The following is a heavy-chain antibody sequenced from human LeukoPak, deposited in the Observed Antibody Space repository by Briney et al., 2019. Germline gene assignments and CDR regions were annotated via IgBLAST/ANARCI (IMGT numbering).Heavy chain of an antibody. CDR3: ASGDGYNYDYYYYMDV. J-gene: IGHJ6*03. CDR2: IYSGGST. CDR1: GFTVSSNY. V-gene: IGHV3-66*02. D-gene: IGHD5-24*01. Sequence: GGSLRLSCAVSGFTVSSNYMSWVRPAAGRGRAWVSVIYSGGSTYYADSVKSRFTISRDNSKNTLYLQMNSLRAEDTAVYYCASGDGYNYDYYYYMDVWGKGTTVTVSS.